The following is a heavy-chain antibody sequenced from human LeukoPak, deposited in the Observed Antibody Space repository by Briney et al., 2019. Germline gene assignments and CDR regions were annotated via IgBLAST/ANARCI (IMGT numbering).Heavy chain of an antibody. D-gene: IGHD4-11*01. V-gene: IGHV4-61*02. Sequence: SETLSLTCTVSGGSISSGSYYWSWIRQPAGKGLEWIGRIYTSGSTNYNPSLKSLVTISVDTSKNQFSLKLSSVTAADTAVYYCAREPNTVLDYWGQGTLVTVSS. CDR1: GGSISSGSYY. CDR3: AREPNTVLDY. CDR2: IYTSGST. J-gene: IGHJ4*02.